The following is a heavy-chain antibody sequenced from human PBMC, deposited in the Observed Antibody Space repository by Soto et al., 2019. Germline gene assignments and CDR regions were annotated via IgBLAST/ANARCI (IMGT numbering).Heavy chain of an antibody. Sequence: QVQLQESGPGLVKPSQTLSLTCAVSGASINNGGYYWSWVRQQPGKRLEWHGHIYHSGDTYYNPPLQSRLTISVDTSKNQFSLNLTSATAADTAVYYCARMVGGGRGLDPWGEGILVSVSS. CDR2: IYHSGDT. J-gene: IGHJ5*02. V-gene: IGHV4-31*11. D-gene: IGHD3-10*01. CDR3: ARMVGGGRGLDP. CDR1: GASINNGGYY.